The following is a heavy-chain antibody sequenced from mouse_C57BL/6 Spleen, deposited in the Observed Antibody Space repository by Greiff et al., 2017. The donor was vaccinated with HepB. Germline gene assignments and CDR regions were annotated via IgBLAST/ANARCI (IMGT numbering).Heavy chain of an antibody. J-gene: IGHJ4*01. CDR2: ISGGGGNT. Sequence: EVKLMESGGGLVKPGGSLKLSCAASGFTFSSYTMSWVRQTPEKRLEWVATISGGGGNTYYPDSVKGRFTISRDNAKNTLYLQMSSLRSEDTALYYCARQLRLRGAMDYWGQGTSVTVSS. CDR1: GFTFSSYT. V-gene: IGHV5-9*01. CDR3: ARQLRLRGAMDY. D-gene: IGHD3-2*02.